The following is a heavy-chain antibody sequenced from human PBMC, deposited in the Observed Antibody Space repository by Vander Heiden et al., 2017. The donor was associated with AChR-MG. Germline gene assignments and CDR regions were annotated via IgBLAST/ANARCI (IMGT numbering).Heavy chain of an antibody. Sequence: QVLLVQSGAEVKKPGSSVKVCCKASGGTFSSYASSWVRQAPGQGLEWMGGIIPIFGTANYAQKFQGRVTITADKSTSTAYMELSSLRSEDTAVYYCARRGTRWLQHFDYWGQGTLVTVSS. D-gene: IGHD5-12*01. CDR3: ARRGTRWLQHFDY. CDR1: GGTFSSYA. V-gene: IGHV1-69*06. CDR2: IIPIFGTA. J-gene: IGHJ4*02.